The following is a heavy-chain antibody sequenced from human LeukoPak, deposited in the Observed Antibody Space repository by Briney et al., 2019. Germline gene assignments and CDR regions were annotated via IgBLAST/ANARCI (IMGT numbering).Heavy chain of an antibody. D-gene: IGHD6-19*01. CDR2: IYTSGST. CDR3: ARHQWLGPFDS. J-gene: IGHJ4*02. Sequence: PSETLSLTCTVSGGSISSYYWTWIRQPAGKGLEWIGRIYTSGSTNYNPSLNSRVTMSVDTSKNQFSLKLSSVTAADTAVYFCARHQWLGPFDSWGQGTLDTVSS. V-gene: IGHV4-4*07. CDR1: GGSISSYY.